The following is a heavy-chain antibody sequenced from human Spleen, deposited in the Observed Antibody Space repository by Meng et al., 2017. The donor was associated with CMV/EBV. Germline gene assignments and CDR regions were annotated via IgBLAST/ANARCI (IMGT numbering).Heavy chain of an antibody. CDR3: ARGFEPYYYDSSGYYCWFDP. Sequence: ASVKVSCKASGYTFTDHYIHWVRQAPGQGLEWMGWMNPNTGDTNSAQKFQGRVTMTRDTSTSTVYMELRSLRSEDTAVYYCARGFEPYYYDSSGYYCWFDPWGQGTLVTVSS. V-gene: IGHV1-2*02. D-gene: IGHD3-22*01. CDR2: MNPNTGDT. CDR1: GYTFTDHY. J-gene: IGHJ5*02.